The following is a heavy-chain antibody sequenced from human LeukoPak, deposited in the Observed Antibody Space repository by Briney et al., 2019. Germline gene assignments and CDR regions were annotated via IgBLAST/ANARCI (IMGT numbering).Heavy chain of an antibody. J-gene: IGHJ6*02. CDR3: ARDSPAGGNGYYYYGMDV. D-gene: IGHD4-23*01. Sequence: GRSLRLSCAASGFTFSSYAMHWVRQAPGKGLERVAVISYVGSNKYYADSVKGRFTISRDNSKNTLYLQMNSLRAEDTAVYYCARDSPAGGNGYYYYGMDVWGQGTTVTVSS. CDR2: ISYVGSNK. V-gene: IGHV3-30-3*01. CDR1: GFTFSSYA.